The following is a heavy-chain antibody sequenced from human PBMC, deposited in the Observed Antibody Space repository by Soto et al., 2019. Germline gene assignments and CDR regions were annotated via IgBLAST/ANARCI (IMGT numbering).Heavy chain of an antibody. CDR3: ARDSGSGWYFWFDP. D-gene: IGHD6-19*01. CDR1: GFTFSSYS. J-gene: IGHJ5*02. Sequence: GGSLRLSCAASGFTFSSYSMNWVRQAPGKGLEWVSYISSSSSTIYYADSVKGRFTISRDNAKNSPYLQMNSLRDEDTAVYYCARDSGSGWYFWFDPWGQGTLVTVSS. CDR2: ISSSSSTI. V-gene: IGHV3-48*02.